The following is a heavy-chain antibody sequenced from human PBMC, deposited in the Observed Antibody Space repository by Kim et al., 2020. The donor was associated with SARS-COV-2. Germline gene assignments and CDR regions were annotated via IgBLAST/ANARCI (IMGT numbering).Heavy chain of an antibody. CDR1: GFSFNNFP. CDR2: VSTSGGNT. D-gene: IGHD6-25*01. V-gene: IGHV3-23*01. CDR3: AKLTSGWRSFDF. J-gene: IGHJ4*02. Sequence: GGSLRLSCAASGFSFNNFPMSWVRQAPGKGLDWISSVSTSGGNTYYAGSVQGRFTISRDNSKNTVFLQMNSLRAEDTALYYCAKLTSGWRSFDFWGQGTLVTVSS.